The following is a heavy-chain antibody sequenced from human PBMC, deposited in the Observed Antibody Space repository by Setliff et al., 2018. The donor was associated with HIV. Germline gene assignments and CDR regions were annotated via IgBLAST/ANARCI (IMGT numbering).Heavy chain of an antibody. CDR1: GASFNDYS. V-gene: IGHV4-34*01. CDR2: INHSGGT. Sequence: SETLSLTCAVYGASFNDYSWSWIRQTQGKGLEWVGIINHSGGTNYNPSLKRLVTISRDTSKNQFSLYLTSPTAADTAVYYCARVAAAPGGDYWGQGTPVTVSS. D-gene: IGHD6-13*01. J-gene: IGHJ4*02. CDR3: ARVAAAPGGDY.